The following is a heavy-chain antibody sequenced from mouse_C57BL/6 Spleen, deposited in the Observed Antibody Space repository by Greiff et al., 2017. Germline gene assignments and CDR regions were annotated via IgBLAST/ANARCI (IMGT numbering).Heavy chain of an antibody. D-gene: IGHD1-1*01. CDR3: ARWGYGSTFDD. J-gene: IGHJ2*01. V-gene: IGHV1-66*01. Sequence: QVQLQQSGPELVKPGASVKISCKASGYSFTSYYIHWVKQRPGQGLEWIGWIYPGSGNTKYNEKFKGKATLTAEASSSTAYMQLSSLTSEDSAVYYCARWGYGSTFDDWGQGTTLTVSS. CDR1: GYSFTSYY. CDR2: IYPGSGNT.